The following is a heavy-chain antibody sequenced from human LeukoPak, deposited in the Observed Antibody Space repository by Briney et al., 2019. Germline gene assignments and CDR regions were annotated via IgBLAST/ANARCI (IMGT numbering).Heavy chain of an antibody. Sequence: ASVKVSCKASGYTFTGYYMHCVRQAPGQGLEWMGWINPNSGGTNYAQKFQGRVTMTRDTSISTAYMELSRLRSDDTAVYYCARDSEYQLLTWWFDPWGQGTLVTVSS. CDR1: GYTFTGYY. CDR2: INPNSGGT. V-gene: IGHV1-2*02. J-gene: IGHJ5*02. D-gene: IGHD2-2*01. CDR3: ARDSEYQLLTWWFDP.